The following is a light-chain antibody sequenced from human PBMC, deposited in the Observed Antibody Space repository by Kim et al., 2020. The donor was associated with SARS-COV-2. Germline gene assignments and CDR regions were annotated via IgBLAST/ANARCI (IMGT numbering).Light chain of an antibody. Sequence: SVGDRVTVTCRASQGIGNYLAWYQQNPGKVPNLLIYGTTTLQSGVPSQFSCSGYGTEFTLTISSLPPEDVTTYYCQKYSSAPPFAFGPRTKVD. V-gene: IGKV1-27*01. CDR3: QKYSSAPPFA. CDR1: QGIGNY. J-gene: IGKJ3*01. CDR2: GTT.